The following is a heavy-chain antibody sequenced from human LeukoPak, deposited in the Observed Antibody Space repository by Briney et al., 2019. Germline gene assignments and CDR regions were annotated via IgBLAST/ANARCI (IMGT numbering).Heavy chain of an antibody. CDR1: GFTFGHYT. J-gene: IGHJ3*02. CDR3: ARGAAGGYCSSTNCGHAFDI. CDR2: ISSSSSHR. V-gene: IGHV3-21*01. D-gene: IGHD2-2*01. Sequence: GGSLRLSCVASGFTFGHYTINWVRQAPGKGLERVSSISSSSSHRYYADSVTGRFTISRDNAENSLFLQMNSLRAEDTAVYYCARGAAGGYCSSTNCGHAFDIWGQGTMVTVSS.